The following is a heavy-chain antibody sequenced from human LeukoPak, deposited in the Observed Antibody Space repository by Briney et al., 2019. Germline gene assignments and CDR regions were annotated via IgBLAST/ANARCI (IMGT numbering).Heavy chain of an antibody. V-gene: IGHV4-59*08. D-gene: IGHD1-26*01. CDR2: IYYSGST. CDR3: ARQKDSGTYPFDY. J-gene: IGHJ4*02. CDR1: GGSLNNYY. Sequence: PSETLSLTCTVSGGSLNNYYWSWIRQPPGKGLEWIGSIYYSGSTNYNPSLKSRVTISVDTSKNQFSLKLSSVTAADTTVYYCARQKDSGTYPFDYWGQGTLVTVSS.